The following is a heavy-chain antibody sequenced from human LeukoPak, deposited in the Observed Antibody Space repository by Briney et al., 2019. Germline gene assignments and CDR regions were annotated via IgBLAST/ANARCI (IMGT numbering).Heavy chain of an antibody. J-gene: IGHJ6*03. V-gene: IGHV1-2*02. CDR1: GYTFTGYY. Sequence: WASVKVSCKGSGYTFTGYYMHWVRQAPGQGLEWMGWINPNSGGTNYAQKFQGRVTMTRDTSISTAYMELSRLGSEDTAVYYCARGHLADYYYYHMDVWATGTTVTIS. CDR2: INPNSGGT. D-gene: IGHD3-16*01. CDR3: ARGHLADYYYYHMDV.